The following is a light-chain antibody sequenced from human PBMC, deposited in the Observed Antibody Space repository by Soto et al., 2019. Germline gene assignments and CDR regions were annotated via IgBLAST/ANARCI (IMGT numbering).Light chain of an antibody. CDR3: CSYTISNTRQIV. CDR2: DVS. J-gene: IGLJ1*01. V-gene: IGLV2-14*01. Sequence: QSVLTQPASVSGSPGQSITISCTGTSSDVGGYNYVSWYPQHPGKAPKFMIYDVSNRPSGVSNRFSGSKSGNTASLTISGLQAEDEADYYCCSYTISNTRQIVFGTGTKVTVL. CDR1: SSDVGGYNY.